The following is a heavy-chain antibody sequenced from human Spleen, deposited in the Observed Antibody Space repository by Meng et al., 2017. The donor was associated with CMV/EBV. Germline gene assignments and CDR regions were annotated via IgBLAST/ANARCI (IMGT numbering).Heavy chain of an antibody. D-gene: IGHD5-24*01. CDR3: ARDRRDGYSFCFDY. J-gene: IGHJ4*02. CDR2: IYYSGST. V-gene: IGHV4-59*01. CDR1: GGSISSYD. Sequence: SETLSLTCTVSGGSISSYDWSWIRQPPGKGLEWIGYIYYSGSTNYNPSLKSRVTISVDTSKKQFSLRLTSMTAADTAVYYCARDRRDGYSFCFDYWGQGILVTVSS.